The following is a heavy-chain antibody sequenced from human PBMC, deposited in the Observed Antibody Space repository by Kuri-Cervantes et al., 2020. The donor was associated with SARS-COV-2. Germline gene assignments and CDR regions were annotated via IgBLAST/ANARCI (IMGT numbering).Heavy chain of an antibody. CDR1: GASISSSTYY. D-gene: IGHD1-1*01. J-gene: IGHJ4*02. CDR2: IYESGDT. V-gene: IGHV4-39*01. CDR3: ARHYAFDNFHK. Sequence: SETLSLTCTVSGASISSSTYYWGWIRQSPGKGLEWNGSIYESGDTYYSSSLKSRLSLSVDTSRNQFSLRLTSVTAADTAIYYCARHYAFDNFHKWGQGTQVTVSS.